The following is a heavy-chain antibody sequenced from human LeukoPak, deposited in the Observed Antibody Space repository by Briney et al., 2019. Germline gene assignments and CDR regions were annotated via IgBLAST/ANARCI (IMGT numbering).Heavy chain of an antibody. V-gene: IGHV3-53*01. Sequence: GGSLRLSCAASGFTVSSNYMSWVRQAPGKGLEWVSVIYSGGRTKYADSVKGRFTISRDNSKNTLYLQMNSLRAEDTALYYCAKALYYDGSGSSHRTFDYWGQGTLVTVSS. D-gene: IGHD3-22*01. CDR2: IYSGGRT. CDR3: AKALYYDGSGSSHRTFDY. CDR1: GFTVSSNY. J-gene: IGHJ4*02.